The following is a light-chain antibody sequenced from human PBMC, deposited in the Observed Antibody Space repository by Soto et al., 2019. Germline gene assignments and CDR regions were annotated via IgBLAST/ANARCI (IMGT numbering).Light chain of an antibody. CDR1: QSVSSSY. CDR2: GAS. Sequence: EIVLTQSPGTLSLSPGERATLSCRASQSVSSSYLAWYQQKPGQAPRLLIHGASSRATGIPDRFSGSGSGTDFTLTISRLEPEDFAVYYCQQYGGSPPYTFGKGTKLEIK. J-gene: IGKJ2*01. CDR3: QQYGGSPPYT. V-gene: IGKV3-20*01.